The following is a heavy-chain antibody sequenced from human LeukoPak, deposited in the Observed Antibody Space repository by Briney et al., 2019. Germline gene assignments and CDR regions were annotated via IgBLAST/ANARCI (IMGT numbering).Heavy chain of an antibody. D-gene: IGHD2-15*01. CDR2: IYYSGST. J-gene: IGHJ4*02. CDR1: GGSISSYY. V-gene: IGHV4-59*01. CDR3: ARVGGYCSGGSCYSNFDY. Sequence: PSETLSLTCTVSGGSISSYYWSWIRQPPGKGLEWIGYIYYSGSTNYNPSLKSRVTISVDTSKNQFSLKLSSVTAADTAVYYCARVGGYCSGGSCYSNFDYWGQGTLVTVSS.